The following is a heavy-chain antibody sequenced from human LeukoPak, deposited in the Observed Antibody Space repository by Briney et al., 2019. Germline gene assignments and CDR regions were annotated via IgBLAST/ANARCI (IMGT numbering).Heavy chain of an antibody. J-gene: IGHJ3*02. CDR1: GGSISSYY. D-gene: IGHD5-18*01. Sequence: SQTLSLTCTVSGGSISSYYWSWIRQPPGKGLEWIGYVYYSGSTNYNPSLKSRVTISVDTSKNQFSLKLSSVTAADTAVYYCARVDTAMVTSVVSAFDIWGQGAMVTVSS. V-gene: IGHV4-59*01. CDR2: VYYSGST. CDR3: ARVDTAMVTSVVSAFDI.